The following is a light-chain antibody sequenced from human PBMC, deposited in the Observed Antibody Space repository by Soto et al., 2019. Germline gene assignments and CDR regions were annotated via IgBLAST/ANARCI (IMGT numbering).Light chain of an antibody. CDR3: SSYAGTHIV. CDR1: SSDVGGYNY. J-gene: IGLJ1*01. CDR2: DVS. V-gene: IGLV2-8*01. Sequence: QSALNQPPSASGSPGQSVTISCTGTSSDVGGYNYVSWYQQHPGKAPKLMIYDVSSRPSGVPDRFSGSKSGNTASLTVSGLQAEDEADSYCSSYAGTHIVFRTGTKVTVL.